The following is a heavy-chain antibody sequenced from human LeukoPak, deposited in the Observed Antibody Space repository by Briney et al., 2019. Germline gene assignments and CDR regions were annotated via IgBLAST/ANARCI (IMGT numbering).Heavy chain of an antibody. CDR1: GFTFSSYA. J-gene: IGHJ4*02. Sequence: GGSLRLSCAASGFTFSSYAVSWVRQAPGKGLEWLSGVSPPGGGTYYADSVKGRFTISRDDSKNTLSLQMNSLRVEDTAVYYCARDLAWGAFDYWGQGTLVTVSS. CDR3: ARDLAWGAFDY. D-gene: IGHD7-27*01. V-gene: IGHV3-23*01. CDR2: VSPPGGGT.